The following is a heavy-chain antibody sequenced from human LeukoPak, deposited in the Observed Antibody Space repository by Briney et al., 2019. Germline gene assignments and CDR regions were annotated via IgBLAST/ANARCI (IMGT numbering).Heavy chain of an antibody. CDR2: IYYSGST. CDR3: ARGRGVIYYYYYYMDV. Sequence: PSEALSLTCTVSGGSISSYYWSWIRQPPGKGLGWIGYIYYSGSTNYNPSLKSRVTLSVDTSKNQFSLKLSSVTAADTAVYYCARGRGVIYYYYYYMDVWGKGTTVTISS. D-gene: IGHD3-10*01. V-gene: IGHV4-59*12. J-gene: IGHJ6*03. CDR1: GGSISSYY.